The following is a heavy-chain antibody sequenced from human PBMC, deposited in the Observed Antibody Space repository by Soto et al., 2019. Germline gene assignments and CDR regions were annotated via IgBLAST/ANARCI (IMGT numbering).Heavy chain of an antibody. CDR3: ARHAPIFEAAAGRDNFDY. J-gene: IGHJ4*02. V-gene: IGHV4-39*01. CDR2: IYYSGST. D-gene: IGHD6-13*01. Sequence: SETLSLTCTVSGGSISSSSYYWGWIRQPPGKGLEWIGSIYYSGSTYYNPSLKSRVTISVDTSKNQFSLKLSSVTAADTAVYYCARHAPIFEAAAGRDNFDYWGQGTLVTVSS. CDR1: GGSISSSSYY.